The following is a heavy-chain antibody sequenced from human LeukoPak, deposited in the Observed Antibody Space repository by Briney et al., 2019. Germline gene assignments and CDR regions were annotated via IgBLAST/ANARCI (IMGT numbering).Heavy chain of an antibody. Sequence: SETLSLTCAVYGGSFSGYYWSWIRQPPWKGLEWIGEINHSGSTNYNPSLKSRVTISVDTSKNQFSLKLSSVTAADTAVYYCARGRGIAARRYYYMDVWGKGTTVTVSS. D-gene: IGHD6-6*01. V-gene: IGHV4-34*01. J-gene: IGHJ6*03. CDR1: GGSFSGYY. CDR3: ARGRGIAARRYYYMDV. CDR2: INHSGST.